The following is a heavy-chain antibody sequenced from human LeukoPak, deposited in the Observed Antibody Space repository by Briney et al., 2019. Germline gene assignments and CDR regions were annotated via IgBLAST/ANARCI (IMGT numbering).Heavy chain of an antibody. CDR1: GGSFSGYY. V-gene: IGHV4-34*01. Sequence: SETLSLTCAVYGGSFSGYYWSWIRQPPGKGLEWIGEINHSGSTNYNPSLKSRVTISVDTSKNQFSLKLSSVTAADTAVYYCAKDLPSGSYYIADYYYYYGMDVWGQGTTVTVSS. J-gene: IGHJ6*02. D-gene: IGHD1-26*01. CDR3: AKDLPSGSYYIADYYYYYGMDV. CDR2: INHSGST.